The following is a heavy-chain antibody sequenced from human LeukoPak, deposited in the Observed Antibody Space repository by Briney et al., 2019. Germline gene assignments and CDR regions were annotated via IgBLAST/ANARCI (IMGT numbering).Heavy chain of an antibody. J-gene: IGHJ5*02. CDR1: GYTFTSYG. D-gene: IGHD6-13*01. Sequence: AAVKVSCKASGYTFTSYGISWVRQAPGQGLEWMGWISAYNGNTNYAQKLQGRVTMTTDTSTSTAYMELRSLRSDDTAVYYCARVGIAAALNWFDPWGQGTLVTVSS. CDR3: ARVGIAAALNWFDP. V-gene: IGHV1-18*01. CDR2: ISAYNGNT.